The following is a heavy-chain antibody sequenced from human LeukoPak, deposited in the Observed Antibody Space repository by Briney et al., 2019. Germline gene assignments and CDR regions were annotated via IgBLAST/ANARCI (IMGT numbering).Heavy chain of an antibody. D-gene: IGHD3-10*01. CDR2: IRSKASSYAT. V-gene: IGHV3-73*01. CDR1: GFTFSGSA. CDR3: TSRPLLSYYGSGRTRSDY. Sequence: PGGSLRLSCAASGFTFSGSAMHWVRQASGKGLEWVGRIRSKASSYATAYAASVKGRFTISRDDSKNTTYLQMNSLKTEDTAVYYCTSRPLLSYYGSGRTRSDYWGQGTLVTVSS. J-gene: IGHJ4*02.